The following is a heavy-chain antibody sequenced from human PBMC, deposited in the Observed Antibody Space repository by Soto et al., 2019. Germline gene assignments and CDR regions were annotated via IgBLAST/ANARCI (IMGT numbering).Heavy chain of an antibody. D-gene: IGHD3-3*01. Sequence: QVHLPQWGAGLLKPSETLSLICAVYGGSVNGYYWNWIRQPPGKGLEWIGEINHTGGTHYNPSLKSRVAMSVDTSKNQFSLRLSSVTAADTAIYYCATRITVFGLLIPPFDPWGQGTQVIVSS. J-gene: IGHJ5*02. CDR2: INHTGGT. CDR3: ATRITVFGLLIPPFDP. V-gene: IGHV4-34*02. CDR1: GGSVNGYY.